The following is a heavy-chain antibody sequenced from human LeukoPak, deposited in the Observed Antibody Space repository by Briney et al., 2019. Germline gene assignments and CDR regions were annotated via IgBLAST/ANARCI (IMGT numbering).Heavy chain of an antibody. CDR2: ISGSGGST. D-gene: IGHD6-13*01. Sequence: GGSLRLSCAASGFTFSSYAMSWVRQAPGKGLEWVSGISGSGGSTYYADSVKGRFTISRDNSRNTLYLQMNSPRAEDRAVYYXXXLPGYSSGWYEVNYWGQGTLVTVSS. CDR3: XXLPGYSSGWYEVNY. V-gene: IGHV3-23*01. CDR1: GFTFSSYA. J-gene: IGHJ4*02.